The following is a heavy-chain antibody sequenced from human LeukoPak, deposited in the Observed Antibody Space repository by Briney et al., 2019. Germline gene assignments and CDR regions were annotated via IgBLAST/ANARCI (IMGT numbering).Heavy chain of an antibody. J-gene: IGHJ4*02. CDR1: GFTFSSYA. D-gene: IGHD6-13*01. CDR2: ISGSGGST. V-gene: IGHV3-23*01. CDR3: AKDFSSSWYFDY. Sequence: GGTLRLSCAASGFTFSSYAMSWVRQAPGKGLEWVSAISGSGGSTYYADSVKGRFTISRDNSKNTLYLQMNSLRAEDTAVYYCAKDFSSSWYFDYWGQGTLVTVSS.